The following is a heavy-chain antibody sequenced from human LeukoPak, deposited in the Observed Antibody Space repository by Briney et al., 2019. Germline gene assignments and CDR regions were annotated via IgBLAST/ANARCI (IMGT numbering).Heavy chain of an antibody. CDR2: INTDGSHT. CDR3: VRDWEYSNSSPMNYFDY. V-gene: IGHV3-74*01. Sequence: PGGSLRLSFAASGFTFSNNWVHWVRQAPGKGLVWVSRINTDGSHTSYADSVKGRFTISRDNAKNMLYLQMNSLRAEDTAVYYCVRDWEYSNSSPMNYFDYWGQGTLVTVSS. CDR1: GFTFSNNW. J-gene: IGHJ4*02. D-gene: IGHD4-11*01.